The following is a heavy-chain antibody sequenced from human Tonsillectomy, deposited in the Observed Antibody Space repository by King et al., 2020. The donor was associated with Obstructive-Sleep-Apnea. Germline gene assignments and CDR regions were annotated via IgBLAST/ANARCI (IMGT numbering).Heavy chain of an antibody. CDR3: TLEGGFDY. J-gene: IGHJ4*02. CDR1: GFTFSNAW. Sequence: VQLVESGGGLVKPGGSLRLSCAASGFTFSNAWMSWVRQAPGKGLEWVGRIKSKTEGGRTDYAAPVRGRFTFSRDDSKHTLYLQMNSLKIEDTAVYYCTLEGGFDYWGQGTLVTVSS. D-gene: IGHD3-16*01. V-gene: IGHV3-15*01. CDR2: IKSKTEGGRT.